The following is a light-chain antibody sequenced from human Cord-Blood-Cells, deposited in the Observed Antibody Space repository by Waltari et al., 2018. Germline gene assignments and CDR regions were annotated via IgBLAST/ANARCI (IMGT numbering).Light chain of an antibody. Sequence: EIVLTQSPATLSLSPGERAXXSCRASQSISSYLAWYQQKPGQAPRLLIYDASNRATGIPARFSGSGSRTDFTLTISSLEPEDFAVYYCQQRSNWXLTFGXGTKVEIK. CDR3: QQRSNWXLT. V-gene: IGKV3-11*01. J-gene: IGKJ4*01. CDR2: DAS. CDR1: QSISSY.